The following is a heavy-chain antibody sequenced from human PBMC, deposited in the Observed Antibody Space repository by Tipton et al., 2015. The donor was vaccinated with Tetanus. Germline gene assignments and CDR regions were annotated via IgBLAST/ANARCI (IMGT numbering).Heavy chain of an antibody. D-gene: IGHD5-12*01. CDR3: ARAGEGGYDATMGFYYYYMDV. CDR2: LYFSGNT. Sequence: LRLSCTVSGASISTYSWTWIRQSPGKGLEWIAYLYFSGNTNYNPSLKTRVTMSPGTSKNQVSLRLNSVTAADTAVYYCARAGEGGYDATMGFYYYYMDVWGKGTTVTVSS. J-gene: IGHJ6*03. V-gene: IGHV4-59*01. CDR1: GASISTYS.